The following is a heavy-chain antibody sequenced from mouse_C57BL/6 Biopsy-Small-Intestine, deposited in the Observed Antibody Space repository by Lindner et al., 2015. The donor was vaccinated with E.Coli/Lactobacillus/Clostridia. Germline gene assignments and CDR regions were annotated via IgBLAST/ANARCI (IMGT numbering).Heavy chain of an antibody. CDR1: GYTFTSYW. Sequence: VQLQESGTVVARPGASVRMSCKTSGYTFTSYWIHWVKQRPGQGLEWMGAIYPGNGNPTYNQKFRDKANLTAVTSANTASMELSSLTFEDSAVYYCTYGNPNPFAYWGQGTLVTVSA. D-gene: IGHD1-2*01. CDR3: TYGNPNPFAY. V-gene: IGHV1-5*01. CDR2: IYPGNGNP. J-gene: IGHJ3*01.